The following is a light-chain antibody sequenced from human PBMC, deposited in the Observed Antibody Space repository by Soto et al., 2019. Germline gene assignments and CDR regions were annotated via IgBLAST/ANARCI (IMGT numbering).Light chain of an antibody. CDR3: SSYTSSNIYV. V-gene: IGLV2-14*01. CDR2: EAS. Sequence: QSVLTQPASVSGSPGQSITISCTGASSDVGGYKYVSWYQQHPGKAPKLMIYEASNRPSGVSNRFSGSKSGNTASLTISGLQAEDEADYYCSSYTSSNIYVFGTGTQLTVL. J-gene: IGLJ1*01. CDR1: SSDVGGYKY.